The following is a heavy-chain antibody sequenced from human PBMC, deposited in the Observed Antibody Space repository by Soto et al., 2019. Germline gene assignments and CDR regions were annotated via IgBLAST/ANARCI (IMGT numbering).Heavy chain of an antibody. D-gene: IGHD4-17*01. CDR2: ISSSGSTI. CDR3: ARVPDYGGYAY. CDR1: GFTFSNYE. V-gene: IGHV3-48*03. Sequence: EVQLVESGGGLVQPGGSLRLSCAASGFTFSNYEMNWVRQAPGKGLEWVSYISSSGSTIYYADSVKGRFTLSRDNAKNSLYLQMSSLRAEDTAVYYCARVPDYGGYAYWGQGTLVTVSS. J-gene: IGHJ4*02.